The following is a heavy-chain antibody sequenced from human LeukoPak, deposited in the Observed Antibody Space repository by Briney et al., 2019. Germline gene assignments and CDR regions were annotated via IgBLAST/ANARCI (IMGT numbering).Heavy chain of an antibody. D-gene: IGHD6-19*01. Sequence: GASVKVSCTASGYTFTGYYMHWVRQAPGQGLEWMGWINPNSGGTNYAQKFQGWVTMTRDTSISTAYMELSRLRSDDTAVYYCARDSGSYSSGWYAPANYYYGMDVWGQGTTVTVSS. CDR3: ARDSGSYSSGWYAPANYYYGMDV. CDR2: INPNSGGT. CDR1: GYTFTGYY. V-gene: IGHV1-2*04. J-gene: IGHJ6*02.